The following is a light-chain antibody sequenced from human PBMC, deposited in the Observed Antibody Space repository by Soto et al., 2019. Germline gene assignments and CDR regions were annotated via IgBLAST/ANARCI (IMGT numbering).Light chain of an antibody. CDR3: QQYNNWIT. J-gene: IGKJ5*01. CDR1: QSVRNN. CDR2: GAS. V-gene: IGKV3D-15*01. Sequence: EIVLTQSPGTLSLSPGERVTLSCRASQSVRNNFLAWYQHKPGQAPRFLIYGASTRATGIPDRFSGGGSGTEFTLTISSLQSEDYAVYYCQQYNNWITFGQGTRLEIK.